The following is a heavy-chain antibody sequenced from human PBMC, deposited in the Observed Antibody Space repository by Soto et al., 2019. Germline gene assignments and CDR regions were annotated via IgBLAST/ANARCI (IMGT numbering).Heavy chain of an antibody. CDR1: GFTFSDYY. Sequence: EVQLVESGGGLVQPGGSLRLSCAASGFTFSDYYINWVRQAPGKGLEWVGRTRNKANSYTTDYAAFVKGRLTISRDHSKKLIYLQMNSLKTEDTAVYYCAREGSSSGPDYEYWGQGTLVTVSS. V-gene: IGHV3-72*01. D-gene: IGHD3-22*01. J-gene: IGHJ4*02. CDR3: AREGSSSGPDYEY. CDR2: TRNKANSYTT.